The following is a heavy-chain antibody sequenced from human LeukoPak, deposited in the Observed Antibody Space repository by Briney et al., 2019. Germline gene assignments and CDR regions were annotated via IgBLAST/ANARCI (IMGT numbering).Heavy chain of an antibody. D-gene: IGHD3-10*01. V-gene: IGHV3-30*01. CDR1: GFTLGHFS. J-gene: IGHJ4*02. CDR2: ISFDGTHK. Sequence: GGALRLSCAGSGFTLGHFSFHLVRPAPGKGVEWVAVISFDGTHKYYADSVKGRFTISRDNSENTLYVEMNSLRAEDTAVYYCARARRGVLGYWGQGTLVTVSS. CDR3: ARARRGVLGY.